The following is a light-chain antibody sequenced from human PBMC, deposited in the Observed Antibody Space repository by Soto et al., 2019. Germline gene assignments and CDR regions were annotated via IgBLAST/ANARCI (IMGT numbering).Light chain of an antibody. Sequence: EIVLTQSPGTLSLSPGERATLSCRASQSVSSSYLAWYQQKPGQAPRLLIYGASSRATGILDRFSGSGSGTDFTLTISRLEPEDFAVYYCQQYGSSPPYTFGQGTKLVIK. CDR2: GAS. V-gene: IGKV3-20*01. CDR1: QSVSSSY. CDR3: QQYGSSPPYT. J-gene: IGKJ2*01.